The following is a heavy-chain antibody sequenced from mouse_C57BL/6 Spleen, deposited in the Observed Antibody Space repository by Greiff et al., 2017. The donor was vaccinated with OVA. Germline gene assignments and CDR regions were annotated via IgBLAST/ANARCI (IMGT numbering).Heavy chain of an antibody. D-gene: IGHD1-1*01. Sequence: EVKLVESGGGLVQSGRSLRLSCATSGFTFSDFYMEWVRQAPGKGLEWIAASRNKANDYTTEYSASVKGRFIVSRDTSQSILYLQMNALRAEDTAIYYCARDAGYGRAWFAYWGQGTLVTVSA. CDR3: ARDAGYGRAWFAY. CDR1: GFTFSDFY. V-gene: IGHV7-1*01. J-gene: IGHJ3*01. CDR2: SRNKANDYTT.